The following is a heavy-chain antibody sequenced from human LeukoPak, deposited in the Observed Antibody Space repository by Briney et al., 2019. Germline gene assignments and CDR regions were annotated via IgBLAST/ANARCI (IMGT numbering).Heavy chain of an antibody. Sequence: SQTLSLTCTVSGGSISSGDYYWSWIRQPPGKGLEWIGYIYYSGSTYYNPSLKSRVTISVDRSKNQFSLKLSSVTAADTAVYYCARVGVNYDFWSGYYTEWFDPWGQGTLVTVSS. V-gene: IGHV4-30-4*01. D-gene: IGHD3-3*01. CDR2: IYYSGST. J-gene: IGHJ5*02. CDR3: ARVGVNYDFWSGYYTEWFDP. CDR1: GGSISSGDYY.